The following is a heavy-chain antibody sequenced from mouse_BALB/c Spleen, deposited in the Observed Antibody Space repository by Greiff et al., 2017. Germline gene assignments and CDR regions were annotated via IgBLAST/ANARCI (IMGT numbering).Heavy chain of an antibody. CDR2: IYPYNGGT. J-gene: IGHJ4*01. D-gene: IGHD1-1*01. V-gene: IGHV1S29*02. Sequence: VQLQQSGPELVKPGASVTISCKASGYTFTDYNMHWVKQSHGKGLEWIGFIYPYNGGTGYNQKFKSKATLTVNNSSSTAWMGLRTLTSEDSACYCGGNHASSDAMDYWGQGTSVTVSS. CDR1: GYTFTDYN. CDR3: GNHASSDAMDY.